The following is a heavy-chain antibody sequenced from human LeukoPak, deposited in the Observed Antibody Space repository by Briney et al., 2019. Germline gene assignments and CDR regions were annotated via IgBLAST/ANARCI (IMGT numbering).Heavy chain of an antibody. CDR3: AKDPRSAYYTGVFDY. J-gene: IGHJ4*02. Sequence: GGSLRLSCAASGFTFSSHWMNWVRQGPGKGLVWVSGISGSGGRTSYVDSVKGRFTISRDNSKNTLYLQMNSLRAEDTAVYYCAKDPRSAYYTGVFDYWGQGTLVTVSS. D-gene: IGHD3-3*01. CDR2: ISGSGGRT. V-gene: IGHV3-23*01. CDR1: GFTFSSHW.